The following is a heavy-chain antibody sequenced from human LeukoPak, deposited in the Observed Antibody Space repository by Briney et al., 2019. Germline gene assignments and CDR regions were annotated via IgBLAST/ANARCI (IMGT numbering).Heavy chain of an antibody. V-gene: IGHV4-34*01. CDR1: GGSFSGYY. CDR2: INHSGST. D-gene: IGHD5-18*01. Sequence: SETLSLTCAVYGGSFSGYYWSWIRQPPGKGLEWIGEINHSGSTNYNPSLKSRVTISVDTSKNQFSLKPSSVTAADTAVYYCARVGSRIQYYFDYWGQGTLVTVSS. CDR3: ARVGSRIQYYFDY. J-gene: IGHJ4*02.